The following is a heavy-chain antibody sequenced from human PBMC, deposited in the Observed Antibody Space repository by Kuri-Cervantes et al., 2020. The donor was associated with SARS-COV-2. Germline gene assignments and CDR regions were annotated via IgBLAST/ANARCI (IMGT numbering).Heavy chain of an antibody. CDR3: ASGGVYGDFSAY. CDR2: IIHSGST. CDR1: GGSFSGYY. V-gene: IGHV4-34*12. J-gene: IGHJ4*02. D-gene: IGHD4-17*01. Sequence: SETLSLTCAVYGGSFSGYYWSWVRQPPGKGLEWIGEIIHSGSTNYNPSLKRRVTISADTSKNQFSLKLSSVTAADTAVYYCASGGVYGDFSAYWGQGTLVTVSS.